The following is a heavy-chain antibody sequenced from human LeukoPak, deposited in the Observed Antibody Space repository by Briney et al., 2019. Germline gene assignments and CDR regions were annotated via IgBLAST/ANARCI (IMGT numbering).Heavy chain of an antibody. CDR1: GFTFANHA. CDR2: IGISSGPM. Sequence: GGSLRLSCAASGFTFANHAMNWVRQTPGGRLEWVSFIGISSGPMLYADSVKGRFTISRDNAKNSLYLQMNSLRAEDTAVYYCAKFTRSSGDCLWGQGILVTVSS. D-gene: IGHD2-21*01. CDR3: AKFTRSSGDCL. J-gene: IGHJ4*02. V-gene: IGHV3-48*04.